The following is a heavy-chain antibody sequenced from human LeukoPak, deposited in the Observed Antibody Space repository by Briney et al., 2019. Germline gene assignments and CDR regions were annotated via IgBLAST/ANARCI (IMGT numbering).Heavy chain of an antibody. CDR3: ARVRWGDSGSYLEYYFDY. J-gene: IGHJ4*02. Sequence: GASVKVSCKASGYTFTGYYMHWVRQAPGQGLEWMGWINPNSGGTNYAQKFQGRVTMTRDTSISTAYMELSRLRSDDTAVYYCARVRWGDSGSYLEYYFDYWGQGTLVTVSS. V-gene: IGHV1-2*02. CDR1: GYTFTGYY. CDR2: INPNSGGT. D-gene: IGHD1-26*01.